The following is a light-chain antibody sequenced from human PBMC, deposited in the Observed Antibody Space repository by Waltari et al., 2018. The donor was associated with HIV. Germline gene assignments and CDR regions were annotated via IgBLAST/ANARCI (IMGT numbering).Light chain of an antibody. CDR3: YSTSDDNVV. V-gene: IGLV3-27*01. CDR1: KLPEKY. CDR2: KDT. Sequence: SYELTQPSSVSVSPGPTARITCSGDKLPEKYARWFQQRPGQAPVLLIYKDTERPSWIAERFSGSSSGTTVTLTITGAQVEDEADYYCYSTSDDNVVFGGGTKLMVL. J-gene: IGLJ2*01.